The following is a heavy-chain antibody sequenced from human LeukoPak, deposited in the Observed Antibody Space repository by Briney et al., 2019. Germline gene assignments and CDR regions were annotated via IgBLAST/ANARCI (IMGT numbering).Heavy chain of an antibody. CDR3: AEDEEGGVDY. CDR2: IWYDGSNK. CDR1: GFTFSSYG. J-gene: IGHJ4*02. Sequence: GGSLRLSCAASGFTFSSYGIHWVRQAPGKGLEWVAFIWYDGSNKYYADSVKGRFTISRDNSKNTLYLQMNSLRTEDTAVYYCAEDEEGGVDYRGQGTLVTVSS. V-gene: IGHV3-30*02. D-gene: IGHD3-10*01.